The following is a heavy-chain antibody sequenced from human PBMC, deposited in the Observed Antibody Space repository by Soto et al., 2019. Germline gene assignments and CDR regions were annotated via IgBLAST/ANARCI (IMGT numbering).Heavy chain of an antibody. V-gene: IGHV3-30-3*02. CDR3: ESGYGSSGNDAFDI. CDR1: GFTFSSYA. Sequence: GWSLRLSCSASGFTFSSYAMHWVRQAPGKGLEWVAVISYDGSNKYYADSVKGRFTISRDNSKNTLYLQMNSLRAEDTAVYYCESGYGSSGNDAFDIWGQGTMVTVSS. CDR2: ISYDGSNK. J-gene: IGHJ3*02. D-gene: IGHD2-15*01.